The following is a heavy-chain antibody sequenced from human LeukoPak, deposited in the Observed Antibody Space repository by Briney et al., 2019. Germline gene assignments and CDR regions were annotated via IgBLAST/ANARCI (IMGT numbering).Heavy chain of an antibody. CDR1: GGSISSYY. D-gene: IGHD1-26*01. Sequence: KSSETLSLTCTVSGGSISSYYWSWIRQPPGKGLEWIGYIYYSGSTNYNPSLKSRVTISVDTSKNQFSLKLSSVTAADTAVYYCARFAPGLLRSIDSWGQGTLVTVSS. J-gene: IGHJ4*02. V-gene: IGHV4-59*01. CDR2: IYYSGST. CDR3: ARFAPGLLRSIDS.